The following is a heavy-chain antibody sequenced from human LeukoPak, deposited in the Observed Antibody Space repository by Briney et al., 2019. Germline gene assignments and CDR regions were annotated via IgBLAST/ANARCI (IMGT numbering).Heavy chain of an antibody. J-gene: IGHJ5*02. CDR3: ARDTGGRGWFDP. CDR1: GFSFSNYG. D-gene: IGHD2-8*02. V-gene: IGHV3-23*01. Sequence: GGTLRLSCAASGFSFSNYGMNWVRQAPGKGLEWVSGIIGSGGTTYYADSVKGRFTISRDNAKNSLYLQMNGLRAEDTAVYYCARDTGGRGWFDPWGQGTLVTVSS. CDR2: IIGSGGTT.